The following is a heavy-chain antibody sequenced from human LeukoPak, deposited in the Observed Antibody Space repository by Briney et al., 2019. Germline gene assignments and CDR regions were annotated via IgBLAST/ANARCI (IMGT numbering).Heavy chain of an antibody. Sequence: PSETLSLTCTVSGGSISSYYWSWIRQPPGRGLEWIGYIYYSGSTNYNPSLKSRVTISVDTSKNQFSLKLSSVTAADTAVYYCARGGRIGQSAVDYWGQGTLVTVSS. CDR3: ARGGRIGQSAVDY. CDR1: GGSISSYY. D-gene: IGHD2-15*01. V-gene: IGHV4-59*01. J-gene: IGHJ4*02. CDR2: IYYSGST.